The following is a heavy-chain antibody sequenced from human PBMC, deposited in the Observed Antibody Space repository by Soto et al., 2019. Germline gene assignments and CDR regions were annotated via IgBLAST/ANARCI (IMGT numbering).Heavy chain of an antibody. D-gene: IGHD5-12*01. CDR3: VKDLSSGGWACFVY. CDR2: ISYGGSNK. Sequence: QVQLVESGGGVVQPGRSLRLSCAASGFTFSSYGMHWVRQAPGKGLGWAAFISYGGSNKYYADSVKGRFTISRDHSKNTPYLEMNRLRAEDTVGYYCVKDLSSGGWACFVYWGQGTLVPVS. CDR1: GFTFSSYG. J-gene: IGHJ4*02. V-gene: IGHV3-30*18.